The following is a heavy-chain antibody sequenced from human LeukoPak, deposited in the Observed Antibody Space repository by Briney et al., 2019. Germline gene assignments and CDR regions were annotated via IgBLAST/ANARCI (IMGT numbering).Heavy chain of an antibody. CDR2: INPDSGHA. Sequence: AAVKVSCKTSGYTSDFMKYGVAWVRQAPGQGLEWMGWINPDSGHANYAQKFQGRVTMTTHTSTSTAYMELRSLRSDDTAVYYCARDPPLYSGSSLGGIDYWGQGTLVTVSS. J-gene: IGHJ4*02. CDR1: GYTSDFMKYG. CDR3: ARDPPLYSGSSLGGIDY. D-gene: IGHD6-13*01. V-gene: IGHV1-18*01.